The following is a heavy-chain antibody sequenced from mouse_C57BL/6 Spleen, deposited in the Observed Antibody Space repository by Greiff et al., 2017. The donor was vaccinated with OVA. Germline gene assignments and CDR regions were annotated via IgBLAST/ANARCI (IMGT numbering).Heavy chain of an antibody. D-gene: IGHD1-1*01. CDR2: INPNNGGT. V-gene: IGHV1-26*01. Sequence: VQLQQSGPELVKPGASVKISCKASGYTFTDYYMNWVKQSHGKSLEWIGDINPNNGGTSYNQKFKGKATLTVDKSSSTAYMELRSLTSEDSAVYYCARRPRSTVVATDAMDYWGQGTSVTVSS. CDR1: GYTFTDYY. CDR3: ARRPRSTVVATDAMDY. J-gene: IGHJ4*01.